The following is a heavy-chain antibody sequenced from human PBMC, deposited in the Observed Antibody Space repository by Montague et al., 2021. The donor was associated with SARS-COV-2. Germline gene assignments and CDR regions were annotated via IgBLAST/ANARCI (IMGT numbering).Heavy chain of an antibody. D-gene: IGHD3-22*01. V-gene: IGHV4-4*01. Sequence: ETLSLTCAVSGGSISSNHWFTRVRQPPGKVQERIGVFYDSETINYNSPLKRRVIILVDRTNNQFSMKLTSVTAAATAVYCGTRGPDSSGFYNDFDYWGQGTLVTVSS. CDR1: GGSISSNHW. J-gene: IGHJ4*02. CDR2: FYDSETI. CDR3: TRGPDSSGFYNDFDY.